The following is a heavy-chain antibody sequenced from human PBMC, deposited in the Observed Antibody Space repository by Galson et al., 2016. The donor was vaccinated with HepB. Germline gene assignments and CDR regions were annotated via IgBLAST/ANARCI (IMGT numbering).Heavy chain of an antibody. CDR1: GYNFTYYW. CDR3: ARRTRRGAYPFWMGDFDY. D-gene: IGHD3-16*01. Sequence: QSGAEVKKPGESLKISCQGSGYNFTYYWIAWVRQMPGKGLEWMGMIYPADSNVRYSPSFQGRVSISVDKSITTAYLPWRTLKASDTAMDYCARRTRRGAYPFWMGDFDYGGQGSLVTVAS. CDR2: IYPADSNV. J-gene: IGHJ4*02. V-gene: IGHV5-51*01.